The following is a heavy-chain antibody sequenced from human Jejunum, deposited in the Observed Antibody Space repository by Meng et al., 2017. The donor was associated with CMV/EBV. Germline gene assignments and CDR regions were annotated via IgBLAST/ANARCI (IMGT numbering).Heavy chain of an antibody. CDR2: ISGDSHYI. D-gene: IGHD1-14*01. J-gene: IGHJ4*02. V-gene: IGHV3-21*04. Sequence: ASGFTFSSYSMTWVRQAPGKGLEWVSSISGDSHYIYHADSVKGRLTISRDNSESTLYLQMKSLSLEDTAIYYCVKPPRGFSPPLYWGQGTLVTVSS. CDR3: VKPPRGFSPPLY. CDR1: GFTFSSYS.